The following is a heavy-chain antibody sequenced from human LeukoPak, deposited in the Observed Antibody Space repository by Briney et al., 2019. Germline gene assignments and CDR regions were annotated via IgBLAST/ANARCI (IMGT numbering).Heavy chain of an antibody. Sequence: ASVKVSCKASGYTFTSYGISWVRQAPGQGLEWMGWISAHNGNTNYAQKLQGRVTMTTDTSTSTAYMELRSLRSDDTAVYYCARDSPITGTTYNYYYYGMGVWGQGTTVTVSS. CDR3: ARDSPITGTTYNYYYYGMGV. D-gene: IGHD1-7*01. CDR1: GYTFTSYG. J-gene: IGHJ6*02. CDR2: ISAHNGNT. V-gene: IGHV1-18*01.